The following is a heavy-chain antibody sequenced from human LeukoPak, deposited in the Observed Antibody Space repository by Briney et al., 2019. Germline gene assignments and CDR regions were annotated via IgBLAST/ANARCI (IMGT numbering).Heavy chain of an antibody. CDR3: ARLPMRDYDFWSGPNRARYYFDY. CDR2: IYYSGST. J-gene: IGHJ4*02. D-gene: IGHD3-3*01. Sequence: SETLSLTCTVSGGSISSSSYYWGWIRQPPGKGLEWIGSIYYSGSTYYNPSLKSRVTISVDTSKNQFSLKLSSVTAADTAVYYCARLPMRDYDFWSGPNRARYYFDYWGQGTLVTVSS. CDR1: GGSISSSSYY. V-gene: IGHV4-39*01.